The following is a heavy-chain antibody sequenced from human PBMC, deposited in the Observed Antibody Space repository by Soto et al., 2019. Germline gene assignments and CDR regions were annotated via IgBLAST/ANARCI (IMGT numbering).Heavy chain of an antibody. V-gene: IGHV1-18*01. CDR2: ISAYNGNT. CDR1: GYTFTSYG. D-gene: IGHD2-21*02. J-gene: IGHJ6*02. CDR3: ARGRAHIVVVTANYYYGMDV. Sequence: QVQLVQSGAEVKKPGASVKVSCKASGYTFTSYGISWVRQAPGQGLEWMGWISAYNGNTNYAQKLQGRVTMTTDTSTSTADMELRSLRSDDTAVYYCARGRAHIVVVTANYYYGMDVWGQGTTVTVSS.